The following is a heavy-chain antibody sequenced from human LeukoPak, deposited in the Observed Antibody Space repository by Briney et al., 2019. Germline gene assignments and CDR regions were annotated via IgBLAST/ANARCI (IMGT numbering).Heavy chain of an antibody. Sequence: SETLSLTCAVSGGSFSGHYWSWIRQPPGKGLEWIREINHSGSTNYNPSLKSRVTISVDTSKNQFSLKLSSVTAADTAVYYCARALSMVRGVIITFPWAYWGQGTLVTVSS. CDR1: GGSFSGHY. CDR3: ARALSMVRGVIITFPWAY. D-gene: IGHD3-10*01. CDR2: INHSGST. J-gene: IGHJ4*02. V-gene: IGHV4-34*01.